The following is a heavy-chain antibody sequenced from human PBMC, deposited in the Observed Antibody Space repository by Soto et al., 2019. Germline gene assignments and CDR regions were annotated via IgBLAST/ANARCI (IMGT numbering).Heavy chain of an antibody. CDR1: GGSISSGSYF. V-gene: IGHV4-31*03. CDR3: AREYYYDSSGYYSHHFDY. Sequence: QVQLQESGPGLVKPSQTLSLTCTVSGGSISSGSYFWSWIRQHPGKGLEWIAYIYYSGTAYYNPSLKSRVTISVDTSKNQFSLNLSSVTAADTAVYYCAREYYYDSSGYYSHHFDYWGQGTLVTVSS. D-gene: IGHD3-22*01. CDR2: IYYSGTA. J-gene: IGHJ4*02.